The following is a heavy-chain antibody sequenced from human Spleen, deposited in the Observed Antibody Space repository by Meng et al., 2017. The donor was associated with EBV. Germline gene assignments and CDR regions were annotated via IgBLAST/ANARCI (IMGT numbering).Heavy chain of an antibody. CDR2: INTNTGNP. Sequence: QVQLVQSRSEVKRPGAAVKVSCRASGYTFTSYNMNWVRQAPGQGLEWMGWINTNTGNPRYAQGFTGRFVFSLDTSVNTAYLQISSLEVGDTAVYYCARGSLYRSGGDGDSWGQGTLVTVSS. V-gene: IGHV7-4-1*02. CDR1: GYTFTSYN. CDR3: ARGSLYRSGGDGDS. J-gene: IGHJ5*02. D-gene: IGHD2-21*01.